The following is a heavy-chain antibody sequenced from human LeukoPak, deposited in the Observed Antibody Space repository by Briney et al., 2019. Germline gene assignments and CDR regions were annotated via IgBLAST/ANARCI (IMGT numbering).Heavy chain of an antibody. V-gene: IGHV3-30*12. CDR2: ILYDGTNK. CDR3: ARDYYDGIGYYYEDY. J-gene: IGHJ4*02. Sequence: SGGSLRLSCAASGFTFSSFGMHWVRQAPGQGLEWVAFILYDGTNKYYADSVKGRFTISRDNSKNTLSLQMNSLRAEDTAVYYCARDYYDGIGYYYEDYWGQGTLVTVSS. CDR1: GFTFSSFG. D-gene: IGHD3-22*01.